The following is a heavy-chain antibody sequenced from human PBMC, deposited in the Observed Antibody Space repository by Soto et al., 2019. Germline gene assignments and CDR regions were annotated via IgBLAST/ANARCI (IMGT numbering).Heavy chain of an antibody. V-gene: IGHV3-23*01. J-gene: IGHJ4*02. CDR2: ISGSGGST. CDR3: AKDSAPDPFYYYDSSGYWN. CDR1: GFTFSSYA. D-gene: IGHD3-22*01. Sequence: GGSLRLSCAASGFTFSSYAMSWVRQAPGKGLEWVSAISGSGGSTYYADSVKGRFTISRDNSKNTLYLQMNSLRAEDTAVYYCAKDSAPDPFYYYDSSGYWNWGQGTLVTVSS.